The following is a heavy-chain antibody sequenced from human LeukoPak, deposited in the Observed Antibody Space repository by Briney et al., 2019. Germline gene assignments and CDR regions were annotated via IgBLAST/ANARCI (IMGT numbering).Heavy chain of an antibody. D-gene: IGHD2-2*01. V-gene: IGHV1-69*06. CDR2: IIPIFGTA. CDR1: GGTFSSYA. CDR3: ASNDIVVVPAAPAKPFDY. J-gene: IGHJ4*02. Sequence: VKVSCKASGGTFSSYAISWVRQAPGQGLEWMGGIIPIFGTANYAQKFQGRVTITADKSTSTAYMELSSLRSEDTAVYYCASNDIVVVPAAPAKPFDYWGQGTLVTVSS.